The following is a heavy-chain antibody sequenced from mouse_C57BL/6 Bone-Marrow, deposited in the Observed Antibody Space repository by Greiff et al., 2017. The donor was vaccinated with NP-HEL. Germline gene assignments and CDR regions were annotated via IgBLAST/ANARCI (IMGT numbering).Heavy chain of an antibody. CDR1: GFSLTSYG. CDR3: AKNKFSIYYYGSRDYYAMDY. Sequence: VQLQQSGPGLVQPSQSLSITCTVSGFSLTSYGVHWVRQSPGQGLEWLGVIWRGGSTDYNAAFMSSLGITTADSTSQVFFKMNSLQADDTAIYYCAKNKFSIYYYGSRDYYAMDYWGQGTSVTVSA. D-gene: IGHD1-1*01. CDR2: IWRGGST. V-gene: IGHV2-5*01. J-gene: IGHJ4*01.